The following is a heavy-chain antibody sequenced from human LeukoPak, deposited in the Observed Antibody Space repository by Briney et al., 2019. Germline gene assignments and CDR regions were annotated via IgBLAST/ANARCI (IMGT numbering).Heavy chain of an antibody. CDR2: ISYDGSNK. CDR1: GFTFSSYG. J-gene: IGHJ4*02. CDR3: AKHSSSSYFDY. D-gene: IGHD6-6*01. V-gene: IGHV3-30*18. Sequence: GGSLRLSCAASGFTFSSYGMHWVRQAPGEGLEWVAVISYDGSNKYYADSVKGRFTISRDNSKNTLYLQMNSPRAEDTAVYYCAKHSSSSYFDYWGQGTLVTVSS.